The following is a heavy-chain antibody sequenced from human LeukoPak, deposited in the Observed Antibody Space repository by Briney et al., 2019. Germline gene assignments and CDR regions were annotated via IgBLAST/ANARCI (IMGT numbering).Heavy chain of an antibody. CDR2: IYYSGST. V-gene: IGHV4-31*03. CDR3: ARGALVATRFDY. J-gene: IGHJ4*02. D-gene: IGHD5-24*01. CDR1: GGSISSGGYY. Sequence: PSQTLSLTCTVSGGSISSGGYYWSWIRQHPGKGLEWIGYIYYSGSTYHNPSLKSRVTISVDTSKNQLSLKLSSVTAADTAMYYCARGALVATRFDYWGQGTLVTVSS.